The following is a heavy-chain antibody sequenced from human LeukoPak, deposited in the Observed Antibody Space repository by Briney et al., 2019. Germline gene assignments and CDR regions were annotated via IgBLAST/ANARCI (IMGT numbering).Heavy chain of an antibody. CDR1: GGSISTYY. D-gene: IGHD6-19*01. Sequence: SETLSLTCTVSGGSISTYYWNWIRQPPGKGLEWIGYIYHSGSTNYNPSLQSRVTISVDTSKNQFSLKLSSVTAADTAVYYCARERLAYYGMDVWGQGTTVTVSS. CDR2: IYHSGST. CDR3: ARERLAYYGMDV. V-gene: IGHV4-59*12. J-gene: IGHJ6*02.